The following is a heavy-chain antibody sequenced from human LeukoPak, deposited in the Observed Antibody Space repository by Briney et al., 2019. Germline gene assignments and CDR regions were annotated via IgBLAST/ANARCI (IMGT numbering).Heavy chain of an antibody. J-gene: IGHJ6*02. CDR2: INTNTGNP. CDR1: GYTFISYA. CDR3: ARGGYDILTGYYLGYGMDV. D-gene: IGHD3-9*01. Sequence: GASVKVSCKASGYTFISYAMNWVRQAPGQGLEWMGWINTNTGNPTYAQGFTGRFVFSLGTSVSTAYLQISSLKAEDTAVYYCARGGYDILTGYYLGYGMDVWGQGTTVTVSS. V-gene: IGHV7-4-1*02.